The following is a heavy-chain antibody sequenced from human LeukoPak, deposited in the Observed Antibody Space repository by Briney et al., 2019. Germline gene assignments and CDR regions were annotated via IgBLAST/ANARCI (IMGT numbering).Heavy chain of an antibody. CDR3: STGGYFFDF. D-gene: IGHD3-22*01. J-gene: IGHJ4*02. Sequence: GGSLRLSCAGSGFTFSNAWMSWVRQAPGKGLEWVGRIKSYVNGGTIDYAAPVKGRFTISRDDPRNTVYLQMNSLKTEDTAVYYCSTGGYFFDFWGQGILVTVSS. CDR2: IKSYVNGGTI. V-gene: IGHV3-15*07. CDR1: GFTFSNAW.